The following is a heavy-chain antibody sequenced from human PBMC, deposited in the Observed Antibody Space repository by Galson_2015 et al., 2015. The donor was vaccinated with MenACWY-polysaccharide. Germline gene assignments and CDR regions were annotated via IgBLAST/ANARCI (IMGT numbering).Heavy chain of an antibody. CDR1: GFTFTNYA. D-gene: IGHD6-13*01. CDR2: ITVSGDST. J-gene: IGHJ4*02. Sequence: SLRLSCAASGFTFTNYAMSWVRQTPGEGLEWVSAITVSGDSTYYADSVKGRFAISRDNSKNTLSLQMNSLRTEDTAVCYCAKGLRGPAAGTDYFDYWGQGTLVTVSS. CDR3: AKGLRGPAAGTDYFDY. V-gene: IGHV3-23*01.